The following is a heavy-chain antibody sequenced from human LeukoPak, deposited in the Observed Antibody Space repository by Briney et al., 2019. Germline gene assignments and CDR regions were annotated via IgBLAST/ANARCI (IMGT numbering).Heavy chain of an antibody. CDR1: GFTFSDYW. Sequence: PGGSLRLSCAASGFTFSDYWMNWVRQAPGKGLEWVAILKQDGSEILYVDSVKGRFTISRDNAKNSLYLRMNSLRAEDTAVYYCAGGAGWSIDYWGQGTLVTISS. CDR2: LKQDGSEI. J-gene: IGHJ4*02. CDR3: AGGAGWSIDY. D-gene: IGHD2-15*01. V-gene: IGHV3-7*01.